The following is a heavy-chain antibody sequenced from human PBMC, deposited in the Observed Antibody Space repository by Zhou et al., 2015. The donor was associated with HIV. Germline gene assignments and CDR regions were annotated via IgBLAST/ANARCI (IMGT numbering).Heavy chain of an antibody. V-gene: IGHV3-23*01. J-gene: IGHJ6*02. CDR2: LSAPGTSV. D-gene: IGHD5-18*01. Sequence: EVQFLESGGAVVQPGGSLRLSCATSGFSFNNYAMSWVRQTPGKGLEWVAGLSAPGTSVVYADSMKGRFTISRDNSKNTLYLQMNSLRAEDTAVYYCARDRRPSEYIGMDVWGQGTTVTVSS. CDR1: GFSFNNYA. CDR3: ARDRRPSEYIGMDV.